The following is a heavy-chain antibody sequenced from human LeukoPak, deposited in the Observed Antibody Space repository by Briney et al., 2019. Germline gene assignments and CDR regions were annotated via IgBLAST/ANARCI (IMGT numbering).Heavy chain of an antibody. CDR3: GRRDYGSGSSWDY. D-gene: IGHD3-10*01. Sequence: PSETLSLTCTVSGGSISSSSYYWGWIRQPPGEGLEWIGSIYYSGSTSYNPSLKSRVTISVDTSKNQFSLKLTSVTAADTAVYYCGRRDYGSGSSWDYWGQGTLVTVSS. V-gene: IGHV4-39*01. J-gene: IGHJ4*02. CDR2: IYYSGST. CDR1: GGSISSSSYY.